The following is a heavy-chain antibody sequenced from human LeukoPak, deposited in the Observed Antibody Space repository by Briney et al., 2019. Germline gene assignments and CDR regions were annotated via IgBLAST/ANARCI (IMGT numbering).Heavy chain of an antibody. CDR3: ARVIAAAGTNWFDP. CDR1: GGSISSYY. Sequence: SETLSLTCTVSGGSISSYYWSWIRQPPGKGLEWIGYIYTSGSTNYNPSLKSRVTISVATSKNQFSLKLSSVTAADTAVYYCARVIAAAGTNWFDPWGQGTLVTVSS. J-gene: IGHJ5*02. CDR2: IYTSGST. V-gene: IGHV4-4*09. D-gene: IGHD6-13*01.